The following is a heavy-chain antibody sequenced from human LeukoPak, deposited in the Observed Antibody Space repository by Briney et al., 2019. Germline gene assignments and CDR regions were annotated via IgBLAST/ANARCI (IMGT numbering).Heavy chain of an antibody. Sequence: PGGSLRLSCAASGFTFSSYGMHWVRQAPGKGLEWVAFIRYDGSNKYYADSVKGRFTISRDNSKNTLYLQMNSLRAEDTAVYYCAKGGGYSSVNEIDYWGQGTLVTVSS. J-gene: IGHJ4*02. V-gene: IGHV3-30*02. CDR3: AKGGGYSSVNEIDY. D-gene: IGHD6-25*01. CDR1: GFTFSSYG. CDR2: IRYDGSNK.